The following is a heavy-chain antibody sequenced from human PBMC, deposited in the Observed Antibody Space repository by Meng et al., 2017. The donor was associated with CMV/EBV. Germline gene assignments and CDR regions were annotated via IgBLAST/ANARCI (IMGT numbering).Heavy chain of an antibody. CDR3: ARAALWSGSIWFDP. D-gene: IGHD3-3*01. Sequence: GESLKISCAASGFTFSSYWMSWVRQAPGKGLEWVANIKQDGSEKYYVDSVKGRFTISRDNAKNSLYLQMISLRAEDTAAYYCARAALWSGSIWFDPWGQGTLVTVSS. CDR2: IKQDGSEK. CDR1: GFTFSSYW. V-gene: IGHV3-7*01. J-gene: IGHJ5*02.